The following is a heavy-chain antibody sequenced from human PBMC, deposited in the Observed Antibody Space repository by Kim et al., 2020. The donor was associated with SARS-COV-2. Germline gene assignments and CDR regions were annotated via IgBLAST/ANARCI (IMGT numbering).Heavy chain of an antibody. Sequence: GGSLRLSCAASGFTFSDYYMSWIRQAPGKGLEWVSYISSSGSTIYYADSVKGRFTISRDNAKNSLYLQMNSLRAEDTAVYYCARGIKYDFWSGYYTGRDKYYGMDVWGQGTTVTVSS. J-gene: IGHJ6*02. V-gene: IGHV3-11*01. CDR1: GFTFSDYY. CDR3: ARGIKYDFWSGYYTGRDKYYGMDV. D-gene: IGHD3-3*01. CDR2: ISSSGSTI.